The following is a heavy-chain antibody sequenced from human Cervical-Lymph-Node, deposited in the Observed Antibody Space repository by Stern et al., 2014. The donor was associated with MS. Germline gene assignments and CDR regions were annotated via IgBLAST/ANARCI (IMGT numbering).Heavy chain of an antibody. Sequence: QVQLVQSGAEVKKPGASVKVSCKTSGYTFIAYYLHWVRQAPGQGLAWMGLIKPNSGGTMFAQKFQGRVTMTRDTSSNTAYMELSNLGSDDTAIYYCAKDNKWKGAVGRSPPGYFDGMDVWGHGTTVTVSS. CDR2: IKPNSGGT. CDR1: GYTFIAYY. CDR3: AKDNKWKGAVGRSPPGYFDGMDV. D-gene: IGHD6-13*01. V-gene: IGHV1-2*02. J-gene: IGHJ6*02.